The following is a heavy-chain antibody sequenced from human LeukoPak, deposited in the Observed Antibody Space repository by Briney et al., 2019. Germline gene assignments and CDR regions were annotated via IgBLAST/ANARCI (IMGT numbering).Heavy chain of an antibody. CDR1: GFTFNTYD. V-gene: IGHV3-23*01. CDR3: AKDRRITFGGVIVPFDY. CDR2: ISGSGGTT. Sequence: PGGSLRLSCAASGFTFNTYDMNWVRQAPGKGLEWVSSISGSGGTTYYADSVKGRFTISRDNSKNTLYLQMNSLRAEDTAVYYCAKDRRITFGGVIVPFDYWGQGTLVTVSS. D-gene: IGHD3-16*02. J-gene: IGHJ4*02.